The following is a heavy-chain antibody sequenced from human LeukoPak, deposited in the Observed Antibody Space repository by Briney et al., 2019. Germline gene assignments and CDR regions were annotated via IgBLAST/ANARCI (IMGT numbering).Heavy chain of an antibody. Sequence: GGSLRLSCAASGFTFSSYSMNWVRQAPGKGLEWVSSISSSSSYIYYADSVKGRFTISRDNAKNSLYLQMNSLRAEDTAVYYCARVPTYYDILTGYSSRGYWGQGTLVTVSS. V-gene: IGHV3-21*01. D-gene: IGHD3-9*01. CDR2: ISSSSSYI. J-gene: IGHJ4*02. CDR3: ARVPTYYDILTGYSSRGY. CDR1: GFTFSSYS.